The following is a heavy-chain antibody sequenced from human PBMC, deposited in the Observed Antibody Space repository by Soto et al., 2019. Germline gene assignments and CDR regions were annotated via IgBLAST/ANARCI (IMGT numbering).Heavy chain of an antibody. Sequence: EVQLVESGGGLVKPGGSLRLSCAASGFTFSSYSMNWVRQAPGKGLEWVSSISSSSSYIYYADSVKGRFTISRDNAKNSLYLQMNSLRAEDTAVYYCARDSSSSGNYYGMDVWGQGTTVTVSS. CDR2: ISSSSSYI. J-gene: IGHJ6*02. D-gene: IGHD6-6*01. V-gene: IGHV3-21*01. CDR1: GFTFSSYS. CDR3: ARDSSSSGNYYGMDV.